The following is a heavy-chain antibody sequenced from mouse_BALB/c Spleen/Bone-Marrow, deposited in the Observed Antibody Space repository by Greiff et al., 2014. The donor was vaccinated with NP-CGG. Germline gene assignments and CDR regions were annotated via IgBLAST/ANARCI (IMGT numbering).Heavy chain of an antibody. CDR2: ISYGGSYI. D-gene: IGHD2-14*01. Sequence: DVMLVESGGGLVKPGGSLKLSCAASGFTFSDFYMYWVRQTPEKRLEWVATISYGGSYIYYPDSVKGRFTISRDDAKNNLYLQMSSLKSEDTAMYYCARDRGVQGYAMDYWGQGTSVTVSS. CDR1: GFTFSDFY. CDR3: ARDRGVQGYAMDY. J-gene: IGHJ4*01. V-gene: IGHV5-4*02.